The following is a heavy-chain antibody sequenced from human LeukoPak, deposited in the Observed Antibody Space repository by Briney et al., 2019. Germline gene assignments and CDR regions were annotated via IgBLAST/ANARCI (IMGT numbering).Heavy chain of an antibody. Sequence: ASVNVSFTASGYTFTIYYMHWVRQAPAQGIEWMGIINTSGGSTTYAQKYQGRVSMTRDTSTSTVYLEVSSLRSEDTAVYYCARSQGGNTLWFDPWGQGTLVTVSS. CDR1: GYTFTIYY. J-gene: IGHJ5*02. CDR3: ARSQGGNTLWFDP. CDR2: INTSGGST. D-gene: IGHD4-23*01. V-gene: IGHV1-46*01.